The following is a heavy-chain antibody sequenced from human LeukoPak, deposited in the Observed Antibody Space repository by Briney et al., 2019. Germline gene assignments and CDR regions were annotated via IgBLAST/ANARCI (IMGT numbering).Heavy chain of an antibody. Sequence: GASVKVSCKASGYTFTGYYMHWVRQAPGQGLEWMGWINPNSGGTNYAQKFQGWVTMTRDTSISTAYMELSRLRSDDTAVYYCARVIVHSYGLSYFDYWGQGTLVTVSS. CDR2: INPNSGGT. CDR1: GYTFTGYY. V-gene: IGHV1-2*04. J-gene: IGHJ4*02. D-gene: IGHD5-18*01. CDR3: ARVIVHSYGLSYFDY.